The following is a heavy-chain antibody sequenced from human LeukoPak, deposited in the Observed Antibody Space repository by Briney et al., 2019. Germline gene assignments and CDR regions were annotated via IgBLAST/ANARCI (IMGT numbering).Heavy chain of an antibody. J-gene: IGHJ3*02. CDR3: ARDSAYSGHDHAFDI. D-gene: IGHD5-12*01. CDR1: GFTFSSYA. Sequence: GRSLRLSCAASGFTFSSYAMHWVRQAPGKGLEWVAVISYDGSNKYYADSVKGRFTISRDNSKNTLYLQMNSLRAEDTAVYYCARDSAYSGHDHAFDIWGQGTMVTVSS. CDR2: ISYDGSNK. V-gene: IGHV3-30*04.